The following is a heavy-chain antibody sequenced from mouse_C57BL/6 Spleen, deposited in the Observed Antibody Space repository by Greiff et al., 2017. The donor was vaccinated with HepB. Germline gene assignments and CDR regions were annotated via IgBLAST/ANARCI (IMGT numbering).Heavy chain of an antibody. V-gene: IGHV7-1*01. CDR1: GFTFSDFY. CDR2: SRNKANDYTT. CDR3: ARSDGYAWFAY. D-gene: IGHD2-3*01. J-gene: IGHJ3*01. Sequence: EVKLMESGGGLVQSGRSLRLSCATSGFTFSDFYMEWVRQAPGKGLEWIAASRNKANDYTTEYSAFVKGRFIVSRDTSQCILYLQMNALRAEDTAIYYCARSDGYAWFAYWGQGTLVTVSA.